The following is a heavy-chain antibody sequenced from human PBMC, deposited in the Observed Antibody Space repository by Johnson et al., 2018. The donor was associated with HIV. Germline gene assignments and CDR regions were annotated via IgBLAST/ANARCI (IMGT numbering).Heavy chain of an antibody. CDR2: ISGSGGST. J-gene: IGHJ3*02. D-gene: IGHD3-22*01. Sequence: VQLVESEGGVVQPGRSLRLSCAASGFTFSSYAMHWVRQAPGKGLEWVSGISGSGGSTYYADSVKGRFTISRDNSKNTLYLQMNSLRAEDTAVYYCGKGKFTMKVVIFIDMWGQGTMVTVSS. CDR3: GKGKFTMKVVIFIDM. V-gene: IGHV3-23*04. CDR1: GFTFSSYA.